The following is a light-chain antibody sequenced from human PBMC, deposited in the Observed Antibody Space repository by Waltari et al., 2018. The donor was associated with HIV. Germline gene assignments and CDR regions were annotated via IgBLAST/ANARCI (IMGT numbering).Light chain of an antibody. J-gene: IGLJ2*01. V-gene: IGLV1-51*02. CDR3: GTWDSSLSASLV. CDR2: ENN. Sequence: QSVLTQPPSVSAAPGQKVTISCSGSSSHIGNNYVSWSQHLPGTAPKLLIYENNKRPSGIPDRFSGSKSGTSATLGISGLQTGDEADYFCGTWDSSLSASLVFGGGTKLTVL. CDR1: SSHIGNNY.